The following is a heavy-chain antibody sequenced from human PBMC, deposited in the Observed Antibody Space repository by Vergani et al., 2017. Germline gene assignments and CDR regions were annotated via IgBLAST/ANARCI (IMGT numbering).Heavy chain of an antibody. V-gene: IGHV4-39*01. Sequence: QLQLQESGPGLVKPSETLSLTCTVSGGSLSSSSYYWGWIRQPPGKGLEWIGSIYYSGSTYYNPSLKSRVTISVDTSKNQFSLKLSSVTAADTAVYYCARQPSRYSSSWSPDYWGQGTLVTVSS. J-gene: IGHJ4*02. CDR1: GGSLSSSSYY. CDR2: IYYSGST. CDR3: ARQPSRYSSSWSPDY. D-gene: IGHD6-13*01.